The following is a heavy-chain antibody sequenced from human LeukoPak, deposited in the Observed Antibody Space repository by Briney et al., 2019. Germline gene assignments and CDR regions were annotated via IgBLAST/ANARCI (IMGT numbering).Heavy chain of an antibody. J-gene: IGHJ4*02. Sequence: GGSLRLSCAASGFTFSSYGMHWVRQAPGKGLEWVAVISYDGSNKYYADSVKGRFTISRDNSKNTLYLQMNSLRAEDTAVYCCAKIDPRTGTRAAFDYWGQGTLVTVSS. CDR3: AKIDPRTGTRAAFDY. D-gene: IGHD2-15*01. CDR1: GFTFSSYG. CDR2: ISYDGSNK. V-gene: IGHV3-30*18.